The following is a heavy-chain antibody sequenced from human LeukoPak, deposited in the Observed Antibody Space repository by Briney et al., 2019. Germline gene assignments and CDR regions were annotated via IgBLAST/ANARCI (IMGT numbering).Heavy chain of an antibody. CDR2: VNHSGST. Sequence: SETLSLTCAVYGGSFSGYYWSWIRQPPGKGLEWLGEVNHSGSTNYNPSLKSRVTISVETSKKQCSLKLSSVTAADAAVYYCARLAARSNWFDPWGKGTLVTVSS. D-gene: IGHD6-13*01. J-gene: IGHJ5*02. CDR1: GGSFSGYY. CDR3: ARLAARSNWFDP. V-gene: IGHV4-34*01.